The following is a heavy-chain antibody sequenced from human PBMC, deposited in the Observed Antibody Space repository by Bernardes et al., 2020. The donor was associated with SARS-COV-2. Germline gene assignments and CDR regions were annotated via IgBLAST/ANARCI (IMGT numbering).Heavy chain of an antibody. V-gene: IGHV1-3*01. CDR1: GYTFTSYA. CDR3: ARVNVWFGEFGGDY. D-gene: IGHD3-10*01. CDR2: INAGNGNT. J-gene: IGHJ4*02. Sequence: ASVKVSCKASGYTFTSYAMHWVREAPGQRLEWMGWINAGNGNTKYSQKFQGRVTITRDTSASTAYMELSSLRSEDTAVYYCARVNVWFGEFGGDYWGQGTLVTVSS.